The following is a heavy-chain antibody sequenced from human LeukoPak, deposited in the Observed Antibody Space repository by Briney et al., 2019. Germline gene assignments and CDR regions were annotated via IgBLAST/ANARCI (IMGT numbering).Heavy chain of an antibody. Sequence: SETLSLTCAVYGGSFSGYYWSWIRQPPGKGLEWIGEINHSGSTNYNPSLKSRVTISVDTSKNQFSLKLSSVTAADTAVYYCARLPVAGTSWFDPWGQGTLVTVSS. CDR3: ARLPVAGTSWFDP. CDR2: INHSGST. D-gene: IGHD6-19*01. CDR1: GGSFSGYY. J-gene: IGHJ5*02. V-gene: IGHV4-34*01.